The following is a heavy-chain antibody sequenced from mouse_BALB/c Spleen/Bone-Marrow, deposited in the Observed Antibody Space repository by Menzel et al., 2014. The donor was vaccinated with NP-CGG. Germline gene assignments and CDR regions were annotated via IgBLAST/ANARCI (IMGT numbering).Heavy chain of an antibody. CDR1: GYTFTDYY. Sequence: EVQLQQSGPELVKPGASVKMSCKASGYTFTDYYMDWVKQSHGESFEWIGRVNPYNGGTSYNQKFKGKATLTVDKSSTTAYMELSSLTSEVSAVYYCARGGYRDYWGQGTTLTVSS. CDR2: VNPYNGGT. CDR3: ARGGYRDY. D-gene: IGHD2-2*01. V-gene: IGHV1-19*01. J-gene: IGHJ2*01.